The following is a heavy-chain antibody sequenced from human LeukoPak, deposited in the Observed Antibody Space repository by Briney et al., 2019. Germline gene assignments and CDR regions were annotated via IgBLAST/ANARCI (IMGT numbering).Heavy chain of an antibody. J-gene: IGHJ4*02. CDR3: ANYYGSGSYADY. CDR2: ISGNGDNT. V-gene: IGHV3-23*01. CDR1: GFTFSNYA. Sequence: GGSLRLSCAASGFTFSNYAMNWVRQAPGKGLEWVSGISGNGDNTYYADSVKGRFTISRDNSKNTLCLQMNRLRAEDTAVYYCANYYGSGSYADYWGQGALVTVSS. D-gene: IGHD3-10*01.